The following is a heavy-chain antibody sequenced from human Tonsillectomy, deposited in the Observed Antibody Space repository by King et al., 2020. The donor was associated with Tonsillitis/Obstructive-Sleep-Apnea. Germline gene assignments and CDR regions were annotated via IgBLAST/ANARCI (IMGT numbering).Heavy chain of an antibody. CDR1: GYTFTSYG. Sequence: QLVQSGAEVKKPGASVKVSCKASGYTFTSYGISWVRQAPGQGLEWMGWISAYNGNTNYAQRLQARVTMTTDTSTSTAYMDLRSLRSDDTAVYYCARDSMSHYYDSSGYDTFDYWGQGTLVTVSS. V-gene: IGHV1-18*01. CDR3: ARDSMSHYYDSSGYDTFDY. CDR2: ISAYNGNT. J-gene: IGHJ4*02. D-gene: IGHD3-22*01.